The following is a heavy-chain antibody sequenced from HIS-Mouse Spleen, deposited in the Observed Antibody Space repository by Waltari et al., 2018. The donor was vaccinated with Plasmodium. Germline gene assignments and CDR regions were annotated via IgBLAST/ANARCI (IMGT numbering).Heavy chain of an antibody. CDR2: IIPILGIA. CDR3: ASSPVEDAFDI. CDR1: GGTFSSYA. V-gene: IGHV1-69*04. J-gene: IGHJ3*02. D-gene: IGHD3-3*01. Sequence: QVQLVQSGAEVKKPWSSVKVSCKASGGTFSSYAISWVRQAPGQGLEWMGRIIPILGIANYEQKFQGRVTITADKSTSTAYMELSSLRSEDTAVYYCASSPVEDAFDIWGQGTMVTVSS.